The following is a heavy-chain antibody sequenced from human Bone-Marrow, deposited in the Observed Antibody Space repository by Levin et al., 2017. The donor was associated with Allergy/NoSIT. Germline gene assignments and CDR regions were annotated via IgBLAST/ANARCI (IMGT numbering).Heavy chain of an antibody. J-gene: IGHJ4*02. D-gene: IGHD4-17*01. CDR2: LRGKANSYAA. V-gene: IGHV3-73*01. Sequence: GGSLRLSCAASGFTFSDSTLHWVRQASGKGLEWVGRLRGKANSYAAAYAASLEGRFTISRDDSKNTAYLQMNSLKTEDTAVYYCARNFYGDATGVVDYWGQGTLVTVSS. CDR3: ARNFYGDATGVVDY. CDR1: GFTFSDST.